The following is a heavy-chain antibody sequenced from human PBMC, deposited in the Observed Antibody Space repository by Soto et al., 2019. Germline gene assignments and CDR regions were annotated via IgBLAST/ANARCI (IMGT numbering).Heavy chain of an antibody. D-gene: IGHD3-3*01. CDR1: GYTFSDYY. CDR2: IDTSSTKI. Sequence: QVQLVESGGDLVKRGGSLRLSCAASGYTFSDYYMSWIRQAPGKGLEWISYIDTSSTKIYYADSVKGRFTISXXNXXXXXXXXXXXXXXXDTAVYYCASHYDMWSGYLSPVDYWGQGTLVTVSS. V-gene: IGHV3-11*01. CDR3: ASHYDMWSGYLSPVDY. J-gene: IGHJ4*02.